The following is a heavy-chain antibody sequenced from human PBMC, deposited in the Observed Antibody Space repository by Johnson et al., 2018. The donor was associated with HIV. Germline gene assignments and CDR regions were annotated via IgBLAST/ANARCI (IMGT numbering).Heavy chain of an antibody. CDR1: GFTFSDYY. CDR2: ISSSGSTI. Sequence: QVQLMESGGGLVKPGGSLRLSCAASGFTFSDYYMSWIRQAPGKGLEWVSYISSSGSTIYYADSVKGRFTISRDNAKNSLYLQMNSLRTEDTAVYYCAKVRVAAMIVVVSGRDAFDIWGQGTMVTVSS. J-gene: IGHJ3*02. CDR3: AKVRVAAMIVVVSGRDAFDI. V-gene: IGHV3-11*04. D-gene: IGHD3-22*01.